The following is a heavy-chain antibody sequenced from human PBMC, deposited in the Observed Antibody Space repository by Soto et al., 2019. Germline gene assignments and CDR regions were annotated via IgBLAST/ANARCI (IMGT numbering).Heavy chain of an antibody. CDR3: AXXXXXXXXNHPYYFDY. CDR1: GFTFSTYS. CDR2: ISVSGSIR. V-gene: IGHV3-48*01. J-gene: IGHJ4*02. Sequence: EVQLVESGGGLVQPGGSLRLSCAASGFTFSTYSMNWVRQAPGXGLEWVAFISVSGSIRYYADSVRGRFTISRDNAKNSLXXXMXXXXXXXXXVXXXAXXXXXXXXNHPYYFDYWGRGTLVAVSS.